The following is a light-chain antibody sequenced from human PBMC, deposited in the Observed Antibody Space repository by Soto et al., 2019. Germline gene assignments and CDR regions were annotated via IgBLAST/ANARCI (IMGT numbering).Light chain of an antibody. V-gene: IGKV3-20*01. CDR1: QTVRNNY. CDR3: QQYGSSLWT. Sequence: EIVLTHSPSTLSVSPGERATLACRASQTVRNNYLAWYQQKPGQAPRLLIYGASSRATGIPDRFSGSGSGTDFSLTISRLEPEDFAVYYCQQYGSSLWTFGQGTKVDIK. J-gene: IGKJ1*01. CDR2: GAS.